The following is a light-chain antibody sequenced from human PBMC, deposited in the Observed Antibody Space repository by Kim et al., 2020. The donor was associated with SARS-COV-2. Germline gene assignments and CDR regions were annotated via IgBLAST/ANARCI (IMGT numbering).Light chain of an antibody. V-gene: IGKV3-20*01. J-gene: IGKJ4*01. CDR1: QSVSSSY. CDR2: GAS. CDR3: QQYGSSSLT. Sequence: LSPGERANLSCRASQSVSSSYLAWYQQKPGQAPRLLSYGASSRATGIPDRFSGSGSGTDFTLTISRLEPEDFAVYYCQQYGSSSLTFGGGTKVEI.